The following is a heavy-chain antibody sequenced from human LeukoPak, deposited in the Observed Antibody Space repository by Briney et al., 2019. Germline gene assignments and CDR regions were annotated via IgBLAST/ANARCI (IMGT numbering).Heavy chain of an antibody. D-gene: IGHD2-2*01. CDR3: ARLGYCSSTNCPRRAFDI. V-gene: IGHV4-30-2*01. J-gene: IGHJ3*02. Sequence: SETLSLTCAVSGGSISSGGYSWSWIRQPPGKGLEWIGYIYHSGSTYYNPSLKSRVTISVDRSKNQFSLKLSSVTAADTAVYYCARLGYCSSTNCPRRAFDIWGQGTMVTVSS. CDR1: GGSISSGGYS. CDR2: IYHSGST.